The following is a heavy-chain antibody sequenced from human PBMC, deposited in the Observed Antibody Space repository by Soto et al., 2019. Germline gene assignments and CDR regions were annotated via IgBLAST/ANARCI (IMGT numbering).Heavy chain of an antibody. CDR1: GFIFSSYA. D-gene: IGHD6-13*01. CDR3: ARGIAATGKSPPDY. J-gene: IGHJ4*02. V-gene: IGHV3-30*03. CDR2: ISYDGSNK. Sequence: PGGSLRLSCAASGFIFSSYAMHRVRQAPGKGLEWVAVISYDGSNKYYVDSVKGRFTISRDNSKNTLYLQMNSLRAEDASVYYCARGIAATGKSPPDYWGQGTLVTVSS.